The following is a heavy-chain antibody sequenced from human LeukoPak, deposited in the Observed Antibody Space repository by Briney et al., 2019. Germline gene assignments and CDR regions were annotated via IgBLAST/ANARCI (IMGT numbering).Heavy chain of an antibody. V-gene: IGHV1-2*02. CDR1: GYTFTGYY. CDR3: ARDNLYAGPGLSNY. J-gene: IGHJ4*02. CDR2: INPNSGGT. D-gene: IGHD2/OR15-2a*01. Sequence: ASVKVSCKASGYTFTGYYMHWVRQAPGQGLEWMGWINPNSGGTNYAQKFQGRVTMTRDTSISTAYMELSRLRSDDTAVYYCARDNLYAGPGLSNYWGQGTLVTVSS.